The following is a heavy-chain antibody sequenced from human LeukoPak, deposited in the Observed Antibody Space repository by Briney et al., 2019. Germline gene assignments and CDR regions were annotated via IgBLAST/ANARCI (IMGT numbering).Heavy chain of an antibody. Sequence: KPSETLSLTCTVSGGSISSYYWSWIRQPPGKGLEWIGYIYYSGSTNYNPSLKSRVTISVDTSKNQFSLKLSSVTAADTAVYYCARGRRPNYDILTGYYTYWFDPWGQGTLVTVSS. V-gene: IGHV4-59*01. D-gene: IGHD3-9*01. CDR3: ARGRRPNYDILTGYYTYWFDP. CDR2: IYYSGST. J-gene: IGHJ5*02. CDR1: GGSISSYY.